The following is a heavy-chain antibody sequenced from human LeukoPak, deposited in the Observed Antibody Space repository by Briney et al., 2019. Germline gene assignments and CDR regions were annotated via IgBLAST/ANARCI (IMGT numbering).Heavy chain of an antibody. CDR2: IYYSGST. CDR3: ARSGYSSGWYWFDP. CDR1: GGSISSSSYY. J-gene: IGHJ5*02. D-gene: IGHD6-19*01. V-gene: IGHV4-39*01. Sequence: PSETLSLTCTVSGGSISSSSYYWGWHRQPPGRGLEWIGSIYYSGSTYYNPSLKSRVTISVDTSKNQFSLKLSSVTAADTAVYYCARSGYSSGWYWFDPWGQGTLVTVSS.